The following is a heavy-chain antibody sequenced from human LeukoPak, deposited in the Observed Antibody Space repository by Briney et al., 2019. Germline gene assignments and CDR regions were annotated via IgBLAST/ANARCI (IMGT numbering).Heavy chain of an antibody. V-gene: IGHV3-53*01. CDR1: RFTVSSNY. CDR2: IHDGGST. CDR3: ARTHPTGYFDY. D-gene: IGHD1-14*01. Sequence: GGSLRPSCAASRFTVSSNYMSWVRQAPGKGLEWVSVIHDGGSTYYADSVKGRFTISRDNSKNTVYLQMNSLRAGDTAVYYCARTHPTGYFDYWGQGTLVTVSS. J-gene: IGHJ4*02.